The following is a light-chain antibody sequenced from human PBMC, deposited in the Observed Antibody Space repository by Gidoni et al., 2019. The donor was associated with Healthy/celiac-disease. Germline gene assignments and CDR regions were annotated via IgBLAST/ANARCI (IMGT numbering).Light chain of an antibody. CDR2: GAS. J-gene: IGKJ4*01. CDR3: QQYGSSPT. V-gene: IGKV3-20*01. CDR1: QSVSSSY. Sequence: EIVLTPSPGTPSLSPGERATLSCRASQSVSSSYLAWYQQKPGQAPRLLIYGASSRATGIPDRFSGSGSGTDFTLTISRLEPEDFAVYYCQQYGSSPTFGGGTKVEIK.